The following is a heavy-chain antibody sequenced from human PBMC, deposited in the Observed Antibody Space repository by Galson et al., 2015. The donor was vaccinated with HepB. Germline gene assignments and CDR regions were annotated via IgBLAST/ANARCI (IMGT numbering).Heavy chain of an antibody. Sequence: SVKVSCKASGYTFSVYDITWVRQAPGHGLEWMGWISAYNGHTNYAQKFQGRVTMTTNTSTATAYMELRSLRSDDTAVYFCARGPVPYYYYSLDVWGQGTTVTVSS. CDR3: ARGPVPYYYYSLDV. CDR2: ISAYNGHT. J-gene: IGHJ6*02. V-gene: IGHV1-18*01. CDR1: GYTFSVYD.